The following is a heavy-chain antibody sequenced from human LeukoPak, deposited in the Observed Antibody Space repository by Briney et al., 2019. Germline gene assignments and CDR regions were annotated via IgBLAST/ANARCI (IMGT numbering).Heavy chain of an antibody. CDR3: ARVIVDDV. J-gene: IGHJ6*04. CDR2: IYYSGRT. D-gene: IGHD2-15*01. Sequence: SETLSLTCSVSGGSISSYYWSWIRQPPGKGLEWIGYIYYSGRTNYNPALKSRVTMSVDTSKNQFSLKLISVTAADTAVYYCARVIVDDVWGKGTTVTVSS. V-gene: IGHV4-59*12. CDR1: GGSISSYY.